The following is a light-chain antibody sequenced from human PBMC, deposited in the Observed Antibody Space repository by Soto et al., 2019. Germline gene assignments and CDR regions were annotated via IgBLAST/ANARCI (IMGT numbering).Light chain of an antibody. Sequence: QSALTQPTSVSGSPGQSITISCTGNHNDIGTYDYVSWYQQHPGRAPRLLIHGVTTRPSGISDRFSASKSGLTASLTISGLQPDDEADYYCSSFTSNRIYVFGPGTKVTVL. J-gene: IGLJ1*01. CDR2: GVT. CDR1: HNDIGTYDY. V-gene: IGLV2-14*03. CDR3: SSFTSNRIYV.